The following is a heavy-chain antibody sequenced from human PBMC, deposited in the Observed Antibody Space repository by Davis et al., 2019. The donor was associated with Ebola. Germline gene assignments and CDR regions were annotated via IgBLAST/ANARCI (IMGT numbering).Heavy chain of an antibody. V-gene: IGHV1-18*04. CDR1: AYTFTSYG. CDR2: ISAYNGNT. D-gene: IGHD3-10*01. CDR3: ARITMVRGVIIYGMDV. Sequence: ASVKVSCKASAYTFTSYGISWVRQAPGQGLEWMGWISAYNGNTNYAQKLQGRVTMTTDTSTSTAYMELRSLRSDDTAVYYCARITMVRGVIIYGMDVWGQGTTVTVSS. J-gene: IGHJ6*02.